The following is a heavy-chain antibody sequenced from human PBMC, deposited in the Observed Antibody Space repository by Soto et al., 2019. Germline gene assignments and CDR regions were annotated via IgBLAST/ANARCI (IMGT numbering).Heavy chain of an antibody. V-gene: IGHV1-58*01. CDR2: IVVGSGNT. D-gene: IGHD6-13*01. CDR3: AAEGSTLQHAFDI. CDR1: GFTFTSSA. Sequence: GASVKVSCKASGFTFTSSAVQWVRQARGQRLEWIGWIVVGSGNTNYARKFQERVTITRDMSTSTAYMELSSLRSEDTAVYYCAAEGSTLQHAFDIWGQGTMVTVSS. J-gene: IGHJ3*02.